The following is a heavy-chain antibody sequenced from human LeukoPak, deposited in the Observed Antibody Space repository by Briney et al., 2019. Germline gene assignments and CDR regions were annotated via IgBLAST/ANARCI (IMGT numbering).Heavy chain of an antibody. D-gene: IGHD5-24*01. CDR2: ISTSGTYI. Sequence: GGSLRLSCAASGFTFTSYSMNWVRQAPGKGLEWVPSISTSGTYIYYADSVKGRFTISRDNAKNSLDLQMDSLRAEDTAVYYCAGGRDGYNGDYWGQGTLVTVSS. CDR1: GFTFTSYS. J-gene: IGHJ4*02. V-gene: IGHV3-21*01. CDR3: AGGRDGYNGDY.